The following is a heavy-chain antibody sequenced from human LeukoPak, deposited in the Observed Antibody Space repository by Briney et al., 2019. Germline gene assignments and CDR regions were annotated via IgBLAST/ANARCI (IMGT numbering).Heavy chain of an antibody. D-gene: IGHD2-2*02. V-gene: IGHV1-46*01. CDR3: ARVSDCSSTSCYTWAFDY. CDR2: INPSGGST. CDR1: GYTFTSYY. Sequence: ASVKVSRKASGYTFTSYYMHWVRQAPGQGLEWMGIINPSGGSTSYAQKFQGRVTMTRDMSTSTVYMELSSLRSEDTAVYYCARVSDCSSTSCYTWAFDYWGQGTLVTVSS. J-gene: IGHJ4*02.